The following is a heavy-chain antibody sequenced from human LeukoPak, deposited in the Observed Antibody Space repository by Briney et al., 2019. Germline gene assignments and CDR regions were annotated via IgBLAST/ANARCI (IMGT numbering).Heavy chain of an antibody. J-gene: IGHJ5*02. D-gene: IGHD5-18*01. CDR1: GFTFSSYW. CDR3: ACASGGYSYLP. CDR2: ISSSGSTI. V-gene: IGHV3-48*04. Sequence: GGSLRLSCAASGFTFSSYWMSWVCQAPGKGLEWVSYISSSGSTIYYADSVKGRFTISRDNAKNSLYLQMNSLRAEDTAVYYCACASGGYSYLPWGQGTLVTVSS.